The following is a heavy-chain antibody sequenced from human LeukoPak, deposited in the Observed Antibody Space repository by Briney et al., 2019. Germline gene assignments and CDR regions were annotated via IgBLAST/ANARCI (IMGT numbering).Heavy chain of an antibody. D-gene: IGHD3-22*01. CDR1: GGTFISYA. CDR2: IIPIFGTA. V-gene: IGHV1-69*05. J-gene: IGHJ4*02. CDR3: ARAITMIVVAPDY. Sequence: GASVKVSCKASGGTFISYAISWVRQAPGQGLEWMGGIIPIFGTANYAQKFQGRVTMTRDTSTSTVYMELSSLRSEDTAVYYCARAITMIVVAPDYWGQGTLVTVSS.